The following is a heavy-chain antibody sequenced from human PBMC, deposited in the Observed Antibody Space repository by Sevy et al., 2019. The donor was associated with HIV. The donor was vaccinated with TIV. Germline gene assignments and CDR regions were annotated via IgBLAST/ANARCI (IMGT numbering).Heavy chain of an antibody. CDR1: GGSISSYY. Sequence: SETLSLTYTVSGGSISSYYWSWIRQPPGKGLEWIGYIYYSGSTNYNPSLKSRVTISVDTSKNQFSLKLSSVTAADTAVYYCARGQYYDSSVYYYGGYYFDYWGQGTLVTVSS. CDR3: ARGQYYDSSVYYYGGYYFDY. D-gene: IGHD3-22*01. V-gene: IGHV4-59*01. J-gene: IGHJ4*02. CDR2: IYYSGST.